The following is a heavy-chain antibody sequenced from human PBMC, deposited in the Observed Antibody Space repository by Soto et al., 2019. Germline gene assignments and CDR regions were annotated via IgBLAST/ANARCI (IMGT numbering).Heavy chain of an antibody. CDR2: IWYDGSNK. V-gene: IGHV3-33*01. CDR3: ATEESHGHDAFDI. Sequence: GGSLRLSCAASGFTFSSYGMHWVRQAPGKGLEWVAVIWYDGSNKYYADSVKGRFTISRDNSKNTLYLQMNSLRAEDTAVYYCATEESHGHDAFDIWGQGTMVTVSS. CDR1: GFTFSSYG. J-gene: IGHJ3*02.